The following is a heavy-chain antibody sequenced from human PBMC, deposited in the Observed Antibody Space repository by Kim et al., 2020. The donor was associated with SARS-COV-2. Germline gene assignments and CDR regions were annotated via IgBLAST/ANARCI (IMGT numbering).Heavy chain of an antibody. CDR1: GGSISSYY. Sequence: SETLSLTCTVSGGSISSYYWSWIRQPPGKGLEWIGYINHSGSTNYNPSLKSRVTISVDTSKNQFSLKLSSVTAADTAVYYCAREESYYYGSSGYFDTWGQGTMVTVSS. CDR3: AREESYYYGSSGYFDT. J-gene: IGHJ3*02. D-gene: IGHD3-22*01. CDR2: INHSGST. V-gene: IGHV4-59*13.